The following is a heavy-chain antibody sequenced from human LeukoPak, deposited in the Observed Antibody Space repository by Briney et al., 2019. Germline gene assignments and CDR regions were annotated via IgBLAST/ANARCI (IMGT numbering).Heavy chain of an antibody. CDR1: GGTLSSYA. J-gene: IGHJ4*02. D-gene: IGHD5-18*01. CDR3: ARDLDTAMAAMVY. Sequence: SVKVSCKASGGTLSSYAMSWVRQAPGQGLEWMGRIIPILGIANYAQKFQGRVTITADKSTSTAFMDLSSLRSEDTAVYYCARDLDTAMAAMVYWGQGTLVTVSS. V-gene: IGHV1-69*04. CDR2: IIPILGIA.